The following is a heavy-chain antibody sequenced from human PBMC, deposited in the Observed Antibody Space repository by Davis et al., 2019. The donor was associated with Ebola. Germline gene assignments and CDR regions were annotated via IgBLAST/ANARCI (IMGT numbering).Heavy chain of an antibody. J-gene: IGHJ4*02. CDR1: GYSFTTYW. V-gene: IGHV5-51*01. D-gene: IGHD5-18*01. CDR2: IYPGDSDT. Sequence: GESLKISCKGSGYSFTTYWIGWVRQMPGKGLEWMRVIYPGDSDTRYSPSFQGQVTISVDRSLTTAYLQWSSLKVSDTAIYYCARQESLYGYIDYWGQGTLVTVSS. CDR3: ARQESLYGYIDY.